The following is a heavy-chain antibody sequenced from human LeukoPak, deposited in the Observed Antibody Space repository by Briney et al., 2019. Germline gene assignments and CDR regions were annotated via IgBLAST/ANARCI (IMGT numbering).Heavy chain of an antibody. CDR2: ISSSGSTI. J-gene: IGHJ5*02. CDR3: ARVVGGTQWLRGEGWFDP. V-gene: IGHV3-48*03. Sequence: WGSLRHSCAASGFTFSSYEMNCVRPAPGKGLEWVSYISSSGSTIYYADSVKGRFTISRDNAKNSLYLQMNSLRAEDTAVYYCARVVGGTQWLRGEGWFDPWGQGTLVTVSS. D-gene: IGHD5-12*01. CDR1: GFTFSSYE.